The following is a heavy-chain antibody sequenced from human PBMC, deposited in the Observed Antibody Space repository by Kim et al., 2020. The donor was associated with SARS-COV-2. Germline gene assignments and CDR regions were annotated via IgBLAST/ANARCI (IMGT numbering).Heavy chain of an antibody. CDR1: GSRFTSYW. CDR2: IYPGDSDT. V-gene: IGHV5-51*01. J-gene: IGHJ4*02. CDR3: ARWAYTSSWYEQNY. Sequence: GESLQISCKGSGSRFTSYWIGWVRQMPGKGLEWMGIIYPGDSDTRYSPSFQGQVTISADKSISTAYLQWSSLKASDTAMYYCARWAYTSSWYEQNYWGQGTLVTVSS. D-gene: IGHD6-13*01.